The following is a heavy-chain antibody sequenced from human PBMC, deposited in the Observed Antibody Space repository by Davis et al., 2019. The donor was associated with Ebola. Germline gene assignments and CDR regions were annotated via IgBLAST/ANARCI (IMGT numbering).Heavy chain of an antibody. V-gene: IGHV1-18*01. CDR2: ISGYEDNT. CDR3: TRNLATSSGAHFFYFGMDV. Sequence: ASVKVSCKASGYTFTSYGISWVRQAPGQGLEWMGWISGYEDNTNYAPRFQGRITLTTNRSTSTVYMELRSLTSDDTAVYYCTRNLATSSGAHFFYFGMDVWGEGTSVAVSS. CDR1: GYTFTSYG. J-gene: IGHJ6*04. D-gene: IGHD6-6*01.